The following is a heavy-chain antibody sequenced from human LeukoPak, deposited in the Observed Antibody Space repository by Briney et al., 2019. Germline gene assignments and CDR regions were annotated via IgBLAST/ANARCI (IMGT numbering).Heavy chain of an antibody. J-gene: IGHJ6*02. CDR2: IYTSGST. CDR3: ARDPTTIRYYYYGMDV. Sequence: SETLSLTGTVSGGSISSYYWSWIRQPAGKGLEWIGRIYTSGSTNYNPSLKSRVTMSVDTSKNQFSLKLSSVTAADTAVYYCARDPTTIRYYYYGMDVWGQGTTVTVSS. V-gene: IGHV4-4*07. CDR1: GGSISSYY. D-gene: IGHD1-26*01.